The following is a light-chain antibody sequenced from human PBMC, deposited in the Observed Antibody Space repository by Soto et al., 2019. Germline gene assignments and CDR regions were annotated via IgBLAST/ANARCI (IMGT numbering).Light chain of an antibody. CDR2: QDS. V-gene: IGLV3-1*01. CDR3: QAWDSSTYV. Sequence: SYELTQPPSVSVSPGQTASITCSGDKLGDKYACWYQQKPGQSPVLVIYQDSKRPSGIPERFSGSHSGNTATLTISGTQAMEEADYYCQAWDSSTYVFGTGTKLTVL. CDR1: KLGDKY. J-gene: IGLJ1*01.